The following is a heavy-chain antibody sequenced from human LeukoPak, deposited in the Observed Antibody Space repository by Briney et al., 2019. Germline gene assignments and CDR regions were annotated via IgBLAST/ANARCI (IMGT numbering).Heavy chain of an antibody. CDR2: IIPIFGTA. D-gene: IGHD5-12*01. V-gene: IGHV1-69*01. CDR1: GGTFSSYA. J-gene: IGHJ4*02. CDR3: ARRGPGLYSGYDLYFDY. Sequence: SVTVSCKASGGTFSSYAISGVRQAPAQGLEWMGGIIPIFGTANYAQKFQGRVTITADESTSTAYMELSSLRSEDTAVYYCARRGPGLYSGYDLYFDYWGQGTLVTVSS.